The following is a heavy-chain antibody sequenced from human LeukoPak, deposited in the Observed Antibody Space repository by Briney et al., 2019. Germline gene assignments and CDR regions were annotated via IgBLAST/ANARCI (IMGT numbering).Heavy chain of an antibody. CDR1: GFNFANHA. D-gene: IGHD2-2*01. Sequence: GGSLRLSCAASGFNFANHAMSWVRQTPGKGLEWVSAISGGGDITYYADSVTGRFTISRDNSKNTLYLQMDSLRAEDTAVYYCAKTYLAELDYWGQGTLVTVSS. CDR3: AKTYLAELDY. CDR2: ISGGGDIT. J-gene: IGHJ4*02. V-gene: IGHV3-23*01.